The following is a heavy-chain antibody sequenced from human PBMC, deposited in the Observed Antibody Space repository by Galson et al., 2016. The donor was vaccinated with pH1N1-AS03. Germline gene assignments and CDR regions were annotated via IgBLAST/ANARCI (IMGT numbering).Heavy chain of an antibody. J-gene: IGHJ5*01. CDR1: GWALGSLW. CDR3: ARFGKNGWDLDS. Sequence: SLSLSCASFGWALGSLWMRGVGEAGGGGVGWVVWLLLGGRGLYYADSLQGRFSISRDDAKNSLYLQMSSLRVDDTAVYYCARFGKNGWDLDSW. V-gene: IGHV3-7*03. D-gene: IGHD6-19*01. CDR2: LLLGGRGL.